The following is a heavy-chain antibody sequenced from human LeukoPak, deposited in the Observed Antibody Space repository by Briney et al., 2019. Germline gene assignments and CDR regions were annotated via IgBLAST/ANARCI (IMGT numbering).Heavy chain of an antibody. CDR1: GFTFSSYT. CDR3: VRDQTVFTILDY. Sequence: GGSLRLSCAASGFTFSSYTMNWVRQAPGKGLEWVSSISSSRSSIYYADSMKGRFTISRDNAKNSLYLQMNSLRAEDTAVYYCVRDQTVFTILDYWGQGTLVTVSS. J-gene: IGHJ4*02. V-gene: IGHV3-21*01. CDR2: ISSSRSSI. D-gene: IGHD4-17*01.